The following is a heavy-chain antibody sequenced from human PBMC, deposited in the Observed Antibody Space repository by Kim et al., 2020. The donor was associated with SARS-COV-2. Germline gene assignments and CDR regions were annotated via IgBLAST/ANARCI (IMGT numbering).Heavy chain of an antibody. Sequence: GGSLRLSCAASGFTFSSYGMHWVRQAPGKGLEWVAVISYDGSNKYYADSVKGRFTISRDNSKNTLYLQMNSLRAEDTAVYYCAKDYLYGGNCVVDYWGQGTLVTVSS. CDR2: ISYDGSNK. D-gene: IGHD2-15*01. CDR1: GFTFSSYG. CDR3: AKDYLYGGNCVVDY. J-gene: IGHJ4*02. V-gene: IGHV3-30*18.